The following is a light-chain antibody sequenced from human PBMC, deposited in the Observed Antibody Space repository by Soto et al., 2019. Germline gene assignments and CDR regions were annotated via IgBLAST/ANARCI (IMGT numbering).Light chain of an antibody. CDR2: GAS. CDR1: QSVSSSY. CDR3: QHYNNWPFT. Sequence: EIVLTQSPGTLSLSPGEGATLSCRASQSVSSSYIAWYQQRPGQTPSLLIYGASTRATGIPDRFSGSGSGTHFTLTISRLEPGDFAVYYCQHYNNWPFTFGQGTKLEIK. V-gene: IGKV3-20*01. J-gene: IGKJ2*01.